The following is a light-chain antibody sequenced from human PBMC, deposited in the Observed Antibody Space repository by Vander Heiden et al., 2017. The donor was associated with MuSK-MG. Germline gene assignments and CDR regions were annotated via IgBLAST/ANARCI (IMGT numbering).Light chain of an antibody. V-gene: IGKV1-39*01. CDR2: AAS. J-gene: IGKJ4*01. CDR3: QQSDSTHLT. CDR1: QSISNY. Sequence: DIQMTQSPSSLSASVGDRVTITCRASQSISNYLNWYQQKPGKAPKLLIYAASSLQRGVPSRVSGSGSGTDFTLTISRLQPEDFATYYCQQSDSTHLTFGGGTKVEIK.